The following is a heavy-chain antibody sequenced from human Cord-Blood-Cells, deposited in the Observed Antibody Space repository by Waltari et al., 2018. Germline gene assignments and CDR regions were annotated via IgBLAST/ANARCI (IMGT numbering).Heavy chain of an antibody. CDR3: ARGPDSSGWYFDY. CDR1: GDSVSSNLAA. J-gene: IGHJ4*02. Sequence: QVQLQQSGPGLVKPSQTLSLTCAISGDSVSSNLAAWNRTRQSPSRGLEWLGRTYYMSKWYNDYAVSVKSRITINPDTSKNQFSLQLNSVTPEDTAVYYCARGPDSSGWYFDYWGQGTLVTVSS. V-gene: IGHV6-1*01. CDR2: TYYMSKWYN. D-gene: IGHD6-19*01.